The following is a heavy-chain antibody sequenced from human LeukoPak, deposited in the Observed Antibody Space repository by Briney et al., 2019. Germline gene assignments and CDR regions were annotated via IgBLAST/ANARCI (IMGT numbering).Heavy chain of an antibody. CDR3: ARDKKEGDSSGYYYGDLDY. Sequence: GGSLRLSCAASGSTFSSYSMNWVRQAPGKGLEWVSSISSSSSYIYYADSVKGRFTISRDNAKNSLYLQMNSLRAEDTAVYYCARDKKEGDSSGYYYGDLDYWGQGTLVTVSS. D-gene: IGHD3-22*01. CDR2: ISSSSSYI. V-gene: IGHV3-21*01. J-gene: IGHJ4*02. CDR1: GSTFSSYS.